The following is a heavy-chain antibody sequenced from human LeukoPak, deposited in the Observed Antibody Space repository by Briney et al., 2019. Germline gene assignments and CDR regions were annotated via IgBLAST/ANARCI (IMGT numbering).Heavy chain of an antibody. CDR2: IWYDGSNK. Sequence: GGSLRLSCAASGFTFSSYGTHWVRQAPGKGLEWVALIWYDGSNKYYTDSVKGRLTISRDNSKNTLYLQMNSLRAEDTAIYCCAREGPRGNSQFDYWGQGTLVTVSS. CDR1: GFTFSSYG. D-gene: IGHD2/OR15-2a*01. CDR3: AREGPRGNSQFDY. J-gene: IGHJ4*02. V-gene: IGHV3-33*01.